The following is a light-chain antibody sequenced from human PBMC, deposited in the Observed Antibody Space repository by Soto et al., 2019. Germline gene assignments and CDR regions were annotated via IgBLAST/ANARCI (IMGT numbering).Light chain of an antibody. CDR3: QQYSRWPFT. CDR2: GAS. J-gene: IGKJ3*01. CDR1: QSVSSN. Sequence: EIVMTQSPATVSVSPGERVTLSCRASQSVSSNLAWYQQKPGQAPRLLIYGASTRATDIPDRFSGSGSGTEFTLTISSLQSGDFAVYYCQQYSRWPFTFGPGTKVDI. V-gene: IGKV3-15*01.